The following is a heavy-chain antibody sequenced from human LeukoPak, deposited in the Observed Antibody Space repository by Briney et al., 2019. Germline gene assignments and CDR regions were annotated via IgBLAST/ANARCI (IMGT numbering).Heavy chain of an antibody. V-gene: IGHV3-20*04. CDR2: INYNGAIT. J-gene: IGHJ4*02. Sequence: PGGSLRLSCATSGFTFVDYSLSWVRRAPGKGLEWLCAINYNGAITDYADSVKGRFTISRDNAKNSLYLRMDSLRAEDTALYYCARDRLGPSFNVSHFDLWGQGTLVTVSS. CDR3: ARDRLGPSFNVSHFDL. CDR1: GFTFVDYS. D-gene: IGHD3-16*01.